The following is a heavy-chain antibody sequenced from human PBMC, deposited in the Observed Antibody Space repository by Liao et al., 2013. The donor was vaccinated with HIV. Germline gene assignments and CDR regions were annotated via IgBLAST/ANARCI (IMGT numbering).Heavy chain of an antibody. CDR3: ARRAVWSGPSSYWYFDL. J-gene: IGHJ2*01. D-gene: IGHD3-3*01. CDR2: IYTSGST. V-gene: IGHV4-61*02. CDR1: GGSISTNSYY. Sequence: QVQLQESGPGLVKPSQTLSLTCTVSGGSISTNSYYWNLIRQPAEKGLEWIGRIYTSGSTNYNPSLKSRVTMSVDTSKNQFSPKLSSVTAADTAVYYCARRAVWSGPSSYWYFDLWGRGTLVTVSS.